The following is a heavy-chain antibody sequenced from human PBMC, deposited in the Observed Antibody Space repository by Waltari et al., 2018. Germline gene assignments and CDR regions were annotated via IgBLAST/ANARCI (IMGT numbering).Heavy chain of an antibody. CDR3: ARDGGDSSTWFDP. CDR2: INHSGST. D-gene: IGHD6-13*01. V-gene: IGHV4-34*01. J-gene: IGHJ5*02. CDR1: GGSFSGYY. Sequence: QVQLQQWGAGLLKPSETLSLTCAVYGGSFSGYYWSWIRQPPGKGLEWIGEINHSGSTNYNPSLKSRVTISVDTSKNQFSLKLSSVTAADTAVYYCARDGGDSSTWFDPWGQGTLVTVSS.